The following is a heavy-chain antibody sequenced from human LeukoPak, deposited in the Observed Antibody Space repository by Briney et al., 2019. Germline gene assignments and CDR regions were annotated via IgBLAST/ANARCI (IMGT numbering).Heavy chain of an antibody. CDR1: GGSISSYY. Sequence: PSETLSLTXTVSGGSISSYYWSWIRQPPGKGLEWIGYIYYSGSTNYNPSLKSRVTISVDTSKNQFSLKLSSVTAADTAVYYCAREGLRFLEWASDAFDIWGQGTMVTVSS. V-gene: IGHV4-59*01. J-gene: IGHJ3*02. D-gene: IGHD3-3*01. CDR3: AREGLRFLEWASDAFDI. CDR2: IYYSGST.